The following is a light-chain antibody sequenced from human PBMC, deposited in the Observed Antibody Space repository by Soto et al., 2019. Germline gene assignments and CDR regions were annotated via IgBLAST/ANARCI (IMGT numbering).Light chain of an antibody. Sequence: EFVLPQSPGTLSLSPGERATLSCRASQSLRSRSLAWYQQKNGQPPSLLIYDASNRAAGIPDRFSGSGSGTDFTLTISRLEPEDFAVYYCQQYGSSRWTFGHGTKVDNK. CDR3: QQYGSSRWT. J-gene: IGKJ1*01. CDR2: DAS. CDR1: QSLRSRS. V-gene: IGKV3-20*01.